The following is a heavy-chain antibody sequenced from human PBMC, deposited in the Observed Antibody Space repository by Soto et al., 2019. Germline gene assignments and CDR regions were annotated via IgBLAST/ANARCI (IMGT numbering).Heavy chain of an antibody. Sequence: PGGSLRLSCAASGFIFSDHYMEWVRQAPGKGLEWVGRIRNKANSYTTEYAASVKGRFTISRDDSKNSLYLQMNSLKTDDTAVYYCASARGGVTGTPGWGQGTLVTVSS. D-gene: IGHD1-20*01. CDR1: GFIFSDHY. J-gene: IGHJ4*02. V-gene: IGHV3-72*01. CDR2: IRNKANSYTT. CDR3: ASARGGVTGTPG.